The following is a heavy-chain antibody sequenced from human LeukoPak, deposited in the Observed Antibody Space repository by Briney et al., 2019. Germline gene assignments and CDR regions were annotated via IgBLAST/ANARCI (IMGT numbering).Heavy chain of an antibody. CDR3: ARGRELVGYCSGGSCLWNPYYYYGMDV. CDR2: IWYDGSNK. V-gene: IGHV3-33*01. J-gene: IGHJ6*02. Sequence: GRSLRLTCAASGFTFSSYGMHWVRQAPGKGLEWVAVIWYDGSNKYYADSVKGRFTISRDNSKNTLYLQMNSLRAADTAVYYCARGRELVGYCSGGSCLWNPYYYYGMDVWGQGTTVTVSS. CDR1: GFTFSSYG. D-gene: IGHD2-15*01.